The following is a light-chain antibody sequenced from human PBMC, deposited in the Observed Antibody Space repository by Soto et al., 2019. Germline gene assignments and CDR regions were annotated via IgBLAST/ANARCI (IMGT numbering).Light chain of an antibody. Sequence: DIQMTQSPSSLSASVGDRVTITCRASQSISNYLNWYQQKPGKAPKLLIYYASSLESGVPSRFSGSGSGTDFTLTISSLQPEDFATYYCKQSYSSLLLTFGPGTKVDIK. J-gene: IGKJ3*01. CDR2: YAS. V-gene: IGKV1-39*01. CDR3: KQSYSSLLLT. CDR1: QSISNY.